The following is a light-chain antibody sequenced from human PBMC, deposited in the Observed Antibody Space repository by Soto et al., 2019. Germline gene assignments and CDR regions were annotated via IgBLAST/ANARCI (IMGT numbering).Light chain of an antibody. V-gene: IGKV1-17*01. CDR2: AAS. J-gene: IGKJ4*02. CDR1: QAIRND. Sequence: DIQLTQSPSSLSASVGDRVTITCRASQAIRNDLGWYQQKPAKAPKRLIYAASSLESGGPSRFSGRGSGTEFTLTISSLKPEDSATYCCLQHKTYPGACGGGTNVDNK. CDR3: LQHKTYPGA.